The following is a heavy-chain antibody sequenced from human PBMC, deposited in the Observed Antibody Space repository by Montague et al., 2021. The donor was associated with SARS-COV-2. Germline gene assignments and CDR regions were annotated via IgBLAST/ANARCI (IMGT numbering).Heavy chain of an antibody. V-gene: IGHV3-74*01. CDR2: INGDGDMT. CDR1: GFTFSGHW. J-gene: IGHJ5*02. Sequence: SLRLSCAASGFTFSGHWMHWVRQAPGQGLVWVSRINGDGDMTFSADSVKGRFTISRDNAKNSVYLHLNSLRVEDTAVYYCTKDFYSEFGSWGQGTLVTVSS. CDR3: TKDFYSEFGS. D-gene: IGHD2-15*01.